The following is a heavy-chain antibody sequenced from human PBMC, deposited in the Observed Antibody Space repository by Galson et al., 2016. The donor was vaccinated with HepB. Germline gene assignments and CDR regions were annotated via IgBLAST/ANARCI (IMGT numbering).Heavy chain of an antibody. D-gene: IGHD7-27*01. CDR2: FSGRGGST. Sequence: SLRLSCAASGFTFSSYAMNWVRQAPGKGLEWVSSFSGRGGSTYYADSVKGRFTISRDNSKNTSYLQMNSLRAEDTALYYCAKRAGDRLPYWYFDIWGRGTLVTVSS. CDR1: GFTFSSYA. J-gene: IGHJ2*01. CDR3: AKRAGDRLPYWYFDI. V-gene: IGHV3-23*01.